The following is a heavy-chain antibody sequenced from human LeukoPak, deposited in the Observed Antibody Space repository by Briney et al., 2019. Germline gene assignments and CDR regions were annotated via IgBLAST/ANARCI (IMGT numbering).Heavy chain of an antibody. CDR1: GGTFSSYA. D-gene: IGHD4-11*01. CDR2: IIPIFGTA. J-gene: IGHJ4*02. CDR3: AQSGGDTVTRFDY. V-gene: IGHV1-69*01. Sequence: ASVKVSCKASGGTFSSYAISWVRQAPGQGLEWMGGIIPIFGTANYAQKFQGRVAITADESTSTAYMELSSLRSEDTAVYYCAQSGGDTVTRFDYWGQGTLVTVS.